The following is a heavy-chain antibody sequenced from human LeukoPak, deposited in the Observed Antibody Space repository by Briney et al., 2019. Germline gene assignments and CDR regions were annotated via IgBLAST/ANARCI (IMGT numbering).Heavy chain of an antibody. CDR1: GFTFSSYA. V-gene: IGHV3-23*01. CDR2: ISGSGGST. CDR3: AKAITMIVVVTPPGDY. J-gene: IGHJ4*02. D-gene: IGHD3-22*01. Sequence: QTGGSLRLSCAASGFTFSSYAMSWVRQAPGKGLEWVSAISGSGGSTYYADSVKGRFTISRDNSKNTLYLQMNSLRAEDTAVYYCAKAITMIVVVTPPGDYWGQGTLVTVSS.